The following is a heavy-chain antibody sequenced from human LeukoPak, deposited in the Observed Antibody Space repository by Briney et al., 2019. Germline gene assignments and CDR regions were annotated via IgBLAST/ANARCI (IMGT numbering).Heavy chain of an antibody. V-gene: IGHV4-59*08. J-gene: IGHJ6*02. CDR2: IYYSGST. CDR3: ARHSYYSPVDGMDV. CDR1: GGSISSYY. Sequence: KTSETLSLTCTVSGGSISSYYWSWIRQPPGKGLGGFGYIYYSGSTNYNPSLKSRVTISVDTSKNQFSLKLSSVTAADTAVYYCARHSYYSPVDGMDVWGQGTTVTVSS. D-gene: IGHD3-10*01.